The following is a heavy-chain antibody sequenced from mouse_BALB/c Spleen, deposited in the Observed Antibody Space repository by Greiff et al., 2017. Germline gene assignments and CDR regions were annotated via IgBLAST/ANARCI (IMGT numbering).Heavy chain of an antibody. CDR2: INSNGGST. D-gene: IGHD2-1*01. CDR3: ARGDGNSAWFAY. V-gene: IGHV5-6-2*01. J-gene: IGHJ3*01. Sequence: EVHLVESGGGLVKLGGSLKLSCAASGFTFSSYYMSWVRQTPEKRLELVAAINSNGGSTYYPDTVKGRFTISRDNAKNTLYLQMSSLKSEDTALYYCARGDGNSAWFAYWGQGTLVTVSA. CDR1: GFTFSSYY.